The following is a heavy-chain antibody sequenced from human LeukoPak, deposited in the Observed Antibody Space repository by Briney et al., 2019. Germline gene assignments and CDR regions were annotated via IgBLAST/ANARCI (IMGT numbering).Heavy chain of an antibody. CDR2: IYYSGST. CDR1: GGSISSSSYY. V-gene: IGHV4-39*01. J-gene: IGHJ4*02. Sequence: NPSETLSLTCSVSGGSISSSSYYWGWIRQPPGKGLEWIGSIYYSGSTNYNPSLKSRVTISVDTSKNQFSLKLRSVTAADTAVYYCSRHMGSSSGWPLDHWGQGTLVTVSS. D-gene: IGHD6-19*01. CDR3: SRHMGSSSGWPLDH.